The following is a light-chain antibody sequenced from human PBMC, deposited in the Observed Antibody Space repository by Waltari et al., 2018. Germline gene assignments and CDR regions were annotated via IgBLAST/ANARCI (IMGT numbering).Light chain of an antibody. J-gene: IGKJ5*01. CDR2: AAS. CDR1: QGIGSY. CDR3: QHLDTYPIT. Sequence: DIQLTQSPSFLSASVGDRVPITCRASQGIGSYLAWYQQKPGKAPNLLIYAASTLQSGVPSRFSGSGSGTEFTLTISSLQPEDFATYYCQHLDTYPITFGQGTRLEIK. V-gene: IGKV1-9*01.